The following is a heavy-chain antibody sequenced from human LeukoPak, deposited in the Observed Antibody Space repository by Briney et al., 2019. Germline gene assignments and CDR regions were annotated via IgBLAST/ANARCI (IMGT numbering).Heavy chain of an antibody. J-gene: IGHJ6*03. V-gene: IGHV6-1*01. CDR1: GDSVSSNSAA. D-gene: IGHD5-24*01. Sequence: SQTLSLTCAISGDSVSSNSAAWNWIRQSPSRGLEWLGSTYYRSKWYNDYAVSVKSRITINPDTSKNQFSLQLNSVTPEDTAVYYCARDLFTEERGDGDEMHYYYYMDVWGKGTTVTVSS. CDR2: TYYRSKWYN. CDR3: ARDLFTEERGDGDEMHYYYYMDV.